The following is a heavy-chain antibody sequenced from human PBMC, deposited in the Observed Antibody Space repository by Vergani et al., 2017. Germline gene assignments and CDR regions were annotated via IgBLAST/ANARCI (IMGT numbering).Heavy chain of an antibody. J-gene: IGHJ4*02. D-gene: IGHD4-17*01. CDR2: ISYDGSNK. Sequence: VQLVESGGGLVQPGGSLRLSCAASGFTFSSYDMHWVRQATGKGLEWVAVISYDGSNKYYADSVKGRFTISRDNSKNTLYLQMNSLRDEDTAVYYCARDQSGHSTVIGYWGQGTLVTVSS. CDR1: GFTFSSYD. CDR3: ARDQSGHSTVIGY. V-gene: IGHV3-30*03.